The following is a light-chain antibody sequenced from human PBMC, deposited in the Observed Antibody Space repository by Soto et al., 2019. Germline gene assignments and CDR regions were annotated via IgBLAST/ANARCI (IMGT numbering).Light chain of an antibody. CDR3: GAWDDSLNGYV. CDR1: GSNIGSKS. Sequence: QSALAQPPSASGTPGQWVTISCSGSGSNIGSKSVNWYQQLPGTAPKLLIYSNSQRPSGVPDRFSGSKSGTSASLAISGLQSVDEADYYCGAWDDSLNGYVFGTGTKVTVL. V-gene: IGLV1-44*01. J-gene: IGLJ1*01. CDR2: SNS.